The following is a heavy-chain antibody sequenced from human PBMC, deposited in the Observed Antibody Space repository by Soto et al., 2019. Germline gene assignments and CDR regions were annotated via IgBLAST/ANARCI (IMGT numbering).Heavy chain of an antibody. J-gene: IGHJ2*01. CDR3: ARDLSEVVGYWFFDL. Sequence: GGSLRLSCAASGFTFSSYNMNWVRQAPGKELEWVSSISSGSNSIYYADSVKGRFTISRDNPKNSLYLQMNTLRAEDTAVYFCARDLSEVVGYWFFDLWGRGTLVNVS. CDR2: ISSGSNSI. CDR1: GFTFSSYN. V-gene: IGHV3-21*06. D-gene: IGHD2-15*01.